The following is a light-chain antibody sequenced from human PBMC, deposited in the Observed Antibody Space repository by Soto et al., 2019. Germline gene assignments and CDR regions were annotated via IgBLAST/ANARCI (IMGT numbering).Light chain of an antibody. V-gene: IGLV1-40*01. CDR1: SSNIGAGYD. J-gene: IGLJ2*01. CDR3: QSYDSSLRGPVV. Sequence: QPVLTHPPSVSGAPGQRVTISCTGSSSNIGAGYDVHWYQQLPGTAPKLLIYGNSNRPSGVPDRFSGSKSGTSASLAITGLQAEDEAEYYSQSYDSSLRGPVVFSRGTKLTVL. CDR2: GNS.